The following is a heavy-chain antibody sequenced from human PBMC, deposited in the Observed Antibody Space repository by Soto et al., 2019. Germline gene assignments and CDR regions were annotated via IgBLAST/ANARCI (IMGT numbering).Heavy chain of an antibody. CDR3: ARLGYYDFWSDDYYYYGMDV. J-gene: IGHJ6*02. CDR2: IYYSGST. V-gene: IGHV4-39*01. D-gene: IGHD3-3*01. CDR1: GGSISSSSYY. Sequence: SETLSLTCTVAGGSISSSSYYWGWIRQPPGKGLEWIGSIYYSGSTYYNPSLKSRVTISVDTSKNQFSLKLSSVTAADTAVYYCARLGYYDFWSDDYYYYGMDVWGQGTTVTVSS.